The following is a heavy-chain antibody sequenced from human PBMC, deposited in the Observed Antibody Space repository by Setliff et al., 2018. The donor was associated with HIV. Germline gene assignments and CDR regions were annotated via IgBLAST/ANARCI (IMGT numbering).Heavy chain of an antibody. CDR1: GTSISSGNFY. J-gene: IGHJ4*02. D-gene: IGHD5-12*01. Sequence: SETLSLTCSVSGTSISSGNFYWGWTRQPAGKGLEWIEHIYTDGTIKFNPSLKSRLSISLDTSKNQFYLNLNSVTAADTAIYYCERGGQSSGYGIEYWGQGKLVTV. V-gene: IGHV4-61*09. CDR3: ERGGQSSGYGIEY. CDR2: IYTDGTI.